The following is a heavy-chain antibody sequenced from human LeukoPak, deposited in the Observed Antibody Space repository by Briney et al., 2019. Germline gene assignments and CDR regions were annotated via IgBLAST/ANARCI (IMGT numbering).Heavy chain of an antibody. V-gene: IGHV1-8*02. CDR3: ARGRSKIFGVVIINDY. CDR1: GYTFTSYG. D-gene: IGHD3-3*01. J-gene: IGHJ4*02. CDR2: MNPNSGNT. Sequence: ASVKVSCKASGYTFTSYGISWVRQATGQGLEWMGWMNPNSGNTGYAQKFQGRVTMTRNTSISTAYMELSSLRSEDTAVYYCARGRSKIFGVVIINDYWGQGTLVTVSS.